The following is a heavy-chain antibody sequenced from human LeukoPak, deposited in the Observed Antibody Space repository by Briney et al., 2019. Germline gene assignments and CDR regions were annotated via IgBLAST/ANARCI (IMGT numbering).Heavy chain of an antibody. Sequence: GGSLRLSCAASGFNFDDYGMSWVRQAPGKGLEWVAFIRYDGSNEIYTDSVKGRYTISRDNSKNTLYLHMNSLRDEDTAVYYCSTDKSPRSSSWYFDNWGQGILVTVSS. CDR2: IRYDGSNE. CDR1: GFNFDDYG. CDR3: STDKSPRSSSWYFDN. D-gene: IGHD6-13*01. J-gene: IGHJ4*02. V-gene: IGHV3-30*02.